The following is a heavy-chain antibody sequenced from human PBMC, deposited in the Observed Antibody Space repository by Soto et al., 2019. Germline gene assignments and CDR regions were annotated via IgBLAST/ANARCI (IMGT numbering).Heavy chain of an antibody. CDR3: TRLRIATNNYKWFDP. J-gene: IGHJ5*02. D-gene: IGHD2-21*01. CDR1: GAALNSGNYY. V-gene: IGHV4-31*03. CDR2: IYVTGAV. Sequence: SETLSLTCSVSGAALNSGNYYWSWIRQVPGKGLEWIGHIYVTGAVDYNPSLRDRITISQDTSERQFSLNLRLVTAADTAVYYCTRLRIATNNYKWFDPWGQGTLVTVSS.